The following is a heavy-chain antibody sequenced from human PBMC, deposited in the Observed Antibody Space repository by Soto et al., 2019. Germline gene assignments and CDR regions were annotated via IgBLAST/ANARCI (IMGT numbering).Heavy chain of an antibody. CDR1: GYTFSTYA. D-gene: IGHD6-19*01. J-gene: IGHJ6*02. CDR3: ARGVSSGWFHYYGMDV. CDR2: INAGNGDA. Sequence: QVQLVQSGAEVKKPGASVKVSCKASGYTFSTYAVHWVRQAPGQRLEWMGWINAGNGDASYSQKLQGRVTITRDTSAGTAYMELSSLISEDTAAYYCARGVSSGWFHYYGMDVWGQGTTVTVSS. V-gene: IGHV1-3*01.